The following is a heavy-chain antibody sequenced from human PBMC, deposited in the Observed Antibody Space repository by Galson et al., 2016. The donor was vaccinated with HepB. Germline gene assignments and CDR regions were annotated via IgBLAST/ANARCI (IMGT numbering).Heavy chain of an antibody. CDR2: LRYDGSNK. J-gene: IGHJ4*02. V-gene: IGHV3-33*01. D-gene: IGHD6-25*01. CDR3: VREAAALYFFDS. Sequence: SLRLSCAASGFNFHSFGMHWVRQAPGKGLEWVAGLRYDGSNKDYADSVRGRFTISRDNSKNTVSLQMNSLRVEDTGVYYCVREAAALYFFDSWGQGTLVTVSS. CDR1: GFNFHSFG.